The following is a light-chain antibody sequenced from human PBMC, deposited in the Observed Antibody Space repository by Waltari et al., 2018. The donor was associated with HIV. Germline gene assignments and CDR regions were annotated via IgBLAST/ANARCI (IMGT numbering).Light chain of an antibody. CDR3: QSYDSGLAKVV. Sequence: QSVLTQPPSVSGAPGQKITISCTGTGSNIGAPYDVHWYQQLPGKVPKLLNYAIGIRPPGVPFRFSFSKSATSASLAITGLQAEDEADYYCQSYDSGLAKVVFGGGTRLTVL. J-gene: IGLJ2*01. CDR2: AIG. CDR1: GSNIGAPYD. V-gene: IGLV1-40*01.